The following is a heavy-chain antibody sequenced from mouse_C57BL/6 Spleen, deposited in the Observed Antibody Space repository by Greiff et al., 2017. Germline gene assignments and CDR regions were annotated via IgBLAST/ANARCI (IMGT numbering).Heavy chain of an antibody. D-gene: IGHD1-1*01. CDR3: ARGYYYCSSYPHDDAMDY. CDR2: IDPNGGGT. CDR1: GYTFTSYW. V-gene: IGHV1-72*01. Sequence: QVQLKQPGAELVKPGASVKLSCKASGYTFTSYWMHWVKQRPGRGLEWIGRIDPNGGGTKYNEKFKSKATLTVDKPSSTAYMQLSSLTSEDSAIYYCARGYYYCSSYPHDDAMDYWGQGTSVTVSS. J-gene: IGHJ4*01.